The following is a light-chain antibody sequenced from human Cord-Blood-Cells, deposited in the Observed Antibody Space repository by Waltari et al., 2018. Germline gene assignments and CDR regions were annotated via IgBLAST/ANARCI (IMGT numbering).Light chain of an antibody. Sequence: DIQMTQSPSTLSASVGDRVTITCRASQSISSWLAWYQQKPGKAPKLLIYKASSLESGVPSRCSGSGSGTEFTLTIRSLQPDDFATYYCQQYNSYSPYSFGQGTKLEIK. CDR2: KAS. V-gene: IGKV1-5*03. J-gene: IGKJ2*03. CDR1: QSISSW. CDR3: QQYNSYSPYS.